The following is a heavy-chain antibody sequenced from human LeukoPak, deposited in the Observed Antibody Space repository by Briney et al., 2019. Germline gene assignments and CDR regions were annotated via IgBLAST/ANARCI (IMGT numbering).Heavy chain of an antibody. CDR3: AKDVGSPAWRYAFDI. Sequence: GGSLRLSCAASGFTFTSYAMNWVRQAPGKGLEWVSVISVAGVGSTDYADSVKGRFTISRDNFKNTLFLQMDSLRAEDTAIYYCAKDVGSPAWRYAFDIWGQGTMVTVSS. J-gene: IGHJ3*02. V-gene: IGHV3-23*01. D-gene: IGHD1-1*01. CDR1: GFTFTSYA. CDR2: ISVAGVGST.